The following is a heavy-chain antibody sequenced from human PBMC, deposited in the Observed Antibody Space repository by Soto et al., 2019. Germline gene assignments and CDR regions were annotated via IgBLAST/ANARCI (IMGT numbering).Heavy chain of an antibody. CDR2: INHSGST. CDR3: ARATDESYFDY. J-gene: IGHJ4*02. Sequence: QVQLQQWGAGLLKPSETLSLTCAVYGGSFSGYYWSWIRQPPGKGLEWIGEINHSGSTNYNPSLKSRFTISVDTSKNQFSLKLSSVTAADTAVYYCARATDESYFDYWGQGTLVTVSS. CDR1: GGSFSGYY. V-gene: IGHV4-34*01.